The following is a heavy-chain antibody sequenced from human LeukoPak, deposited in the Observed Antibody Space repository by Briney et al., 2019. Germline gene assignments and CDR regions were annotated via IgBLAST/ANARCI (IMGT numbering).Heavy chain of an antibody. V-gene: IGHV1-69*05. CDR1: GGTFSSYA. CDR2: ITPIFGTA. Sequence: GASVKISCKASGGTFSSYAISWVRQAPGQGLEWMGGITPIFGTANYAQKFQGRVTITTDESTSTAYMELSSLRSEDTAVYYCARGPPPSSYYYDSSGNNWFDPWGQGTLVTVSS. CDR3: ARGPPPSSYYYDSSGNNWFDP. J-gene: IGHJ5*02. D-gene: IGHD3-22*01.